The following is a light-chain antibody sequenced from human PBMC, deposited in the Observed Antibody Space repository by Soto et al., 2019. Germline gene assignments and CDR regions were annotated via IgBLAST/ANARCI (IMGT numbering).Light chain of an antibody. V-gene: IGKV1-5*03. CDR1: QSISSW. CDR3: QQYNSYWT. J-gene: IGKJ1*01. CDR2: KAS. Sequence: DIQMTQYPSTLSASVGDTVTITCRASQSISSWLAWYQQKPGKAPKLLIYKASSLESGVPSRFSGSGSGTEFTLTISCLQPDDFATYYCQQYNSYWTFGQGTKVDIK.